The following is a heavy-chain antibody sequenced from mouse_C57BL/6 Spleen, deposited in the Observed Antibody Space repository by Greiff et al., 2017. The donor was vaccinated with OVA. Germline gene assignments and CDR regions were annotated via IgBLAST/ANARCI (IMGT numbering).Heavy chain of an antibody. Sequence: QVQLQQPGAELVRPGSSVKLSCKASGYTFTSYWMHWVKQRPIQGLAWIGNLAPSDSETHYNQKFKDKATLTVDKSSSTAYMQLSSLTSEDSAVYDCARVGGTMVRYWYFDVWGTGTTVTVSS. CDR2: LAPSDSET. J-gene: IGHJ1*03. D-gene: IGHD1-1*02. V-gene: IGHV1-52*01. CDR3: ARVGGTMVRYWYFDV. CDR1: GYTFTSYW.